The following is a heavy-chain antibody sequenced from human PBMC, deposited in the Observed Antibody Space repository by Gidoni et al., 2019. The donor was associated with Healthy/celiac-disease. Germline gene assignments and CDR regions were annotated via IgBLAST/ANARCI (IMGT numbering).Heavy chain of an antibody. D-gene: IGHD7-27*01. CDR1: GYTFTSYY. J-gene: IGHJ4*02. V-gene: IGHV1-46*01. CDR2: INPSGGST. CDR3: ARGGTPGPANWALTPPYFDY. Sequence: QVQLVQSGAEVKKPGASVKVSCKASGYTFTSYYMHWVRQAPGQGLEWMGIINPSGGSTSYAQKFQGRVTMTRDTSTSTVYMELSSLRSEDTAVYYCARGGTPGPANWALTPPYFDYWGQGTLVTVSS.